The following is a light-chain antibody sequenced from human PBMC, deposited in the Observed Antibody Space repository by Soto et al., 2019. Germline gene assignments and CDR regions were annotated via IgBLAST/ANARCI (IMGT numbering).Light chain of an antibody. CDR3: ATWDDSLKGV. V-gene: IGLV1-44*01. J-gene: IGLJ1*01. Sequence: QSVLTQPPSASGTPGQRVTISCSGSTSNIGSHTVNWYQQLPGTAPKLLINTNNQRPSGVPDRFSGYKSDTSASLVISGLQSEDEADYYCATWDDSLKGVFGTGTQLTVL. CDR1: TSNIGSHT. CDR2: TNN.